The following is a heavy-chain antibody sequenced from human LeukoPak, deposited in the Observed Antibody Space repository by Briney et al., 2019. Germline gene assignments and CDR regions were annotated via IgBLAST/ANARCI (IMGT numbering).Heavy chain of an antibody. V-gene: IGHV3-30*04. J-gene: IGHJ3*01. CDR2: MSFDGFSK. Sequence: PGGSLRLSCAASGIAFSNSITHWVRQAPGKGLEWVSAMSFDGFSKYYADSLKGRLSISRDDSKNTVYLQMNSLRLEDTAVYYCAREGHTSGYCGTFDVWGQGTTVVVSS. D-gene: IGHD3-22*01. CDR3: AREGHTSGYCGTFDV. CDR1: GIAFSNSI.